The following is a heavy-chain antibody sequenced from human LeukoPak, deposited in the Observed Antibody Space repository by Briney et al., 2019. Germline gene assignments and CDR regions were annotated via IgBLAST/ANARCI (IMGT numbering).Heavy chain of an antibody. CDR3: AREAQEWLGTDY. CDR2: IYATGGA. V-gene: IGHV4-4*07. D-gene: IGHD6-19*01. CDR1: GDSISSYY. Sequence: SETLSLTCTVSGDSISSYYWSWIRQPAGKGLEWIGRIYATGGANYNPSLKSRVTISVDTSKNQFSLKLSSVTAADTAVYYCAREAQEWLGTDYWGQGTLVTVSS. J-gene: IGHJ4*02.